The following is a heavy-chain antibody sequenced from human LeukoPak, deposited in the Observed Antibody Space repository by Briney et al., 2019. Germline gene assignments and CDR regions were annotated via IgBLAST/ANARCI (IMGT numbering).Heavy chain of an antibody. D-gene: IGHD1-14*01. J-gene: IGHJ4*02. Sequence: GGSLRPSCGASGLTFSTYSMNWVRQAPGKGLEWVSYISSDSGTIYYADSVKGRFTISRDNAKNSLYLQMNSLRAEDTAVYYCARDSFETDIDYWGQGTLVTVSS. V-gene: IGHV3-48*01. CDR3: ARDSFETDIDY. CDR2: ISSDSGTI. CDR1: GLTFSTYS.